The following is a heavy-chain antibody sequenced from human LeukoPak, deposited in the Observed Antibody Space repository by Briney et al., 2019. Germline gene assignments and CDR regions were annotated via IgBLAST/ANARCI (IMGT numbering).Heavy chain of an antibody. CDR2: MSYSGTT. V-gene: IGHV4-31*03. Sequence: KASETLSLTCTVSGGSISSGGFYWNWIRQHPVKGLEWIGFMSYSGTTNYNPSLKSRVTMSVDTTQNQFSLRLSSVTAADTAMYYCARKSDYGASYYIDVWGRGTTVTVSS. J-gene: IGHJ6*03. D-gene: IGHD4-17*01. CDR3: ARKSDYGASYYIDV. CDR1: GGSISSGGFY.